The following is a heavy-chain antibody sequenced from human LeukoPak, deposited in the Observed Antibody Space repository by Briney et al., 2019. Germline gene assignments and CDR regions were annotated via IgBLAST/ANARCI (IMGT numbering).Heavy chain of an antibody. CDR3: ARATRGSPYYYYYMDV. Sequence: ASVKVSCKASGYTFTSYGISWVRQAPGQGLEWMGWISAYNGNTNYAQKLQGRVTMTTDTSTSTAYMELSSLRSEDTAVYYCARATRGSPYYYYYMDVWGKGTTVTVSS. J-gene: IGHJ6*03. CDR2: ISAYNGNT. D-gene: IGHD2-15*01. CDR1: GYTFTSYG. V-gene: IGHV1-18*01.